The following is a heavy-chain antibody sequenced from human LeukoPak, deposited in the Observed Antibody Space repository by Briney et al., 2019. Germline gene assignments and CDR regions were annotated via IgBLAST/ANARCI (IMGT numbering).Heavy chain of an antibody. Sequence: KPSETLSLTCTVSGASISTYYWSWIRQPAGKGLEWIGRMYNTGSTNYNPSLKSRVTMSVDTSKNQFSLKLSSVTAADTAVYYCAREYSGWYFYYWGQGTLVTVSS. J-gene: IGHJ4*02. V-gene: IGHV4-4*07. D-gene: IGHD6-19*01. CDR2: MYNTGST. CDR1: GASISTYY. CDR3: AREYSGWYFYY.